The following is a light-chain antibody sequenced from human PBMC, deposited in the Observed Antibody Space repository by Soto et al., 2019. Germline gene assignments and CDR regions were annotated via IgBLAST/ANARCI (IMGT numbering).Light chain of an antibody. CDR1: QSVSSN. J-gene: IGKJ1*01. CDR2: GAS. V-gene: IGKV3D-15*01. CDR3: QQYNNSPRT. Sequence: EIVMTQSPATRSVSPGERATLSCSASQSVSSNLAWYQQKPGQAPRPLIYGASTRATGIPARFSGSGSGTDFTLTISSLQSEDVAVYYCQQYNNSPRTFGQGTKVDIK.